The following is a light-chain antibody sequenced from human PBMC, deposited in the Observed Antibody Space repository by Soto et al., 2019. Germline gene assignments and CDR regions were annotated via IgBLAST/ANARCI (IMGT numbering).Light chain of an antibody. Sequence: QSALTQPASVSGSPGQSITISCTGTSSDVGAYNYVSWYQQHPGKAPKLMIYDVSNRPSGVSNRFSGSKSGNTASLTISGLQAEDEADYYCSSYTSSSTLVFGTWTKLTVL. V-gene: IGLV2-14*01. J-gene: IGLJ1*01. CDR1: SSDVGAYNY. CDR3: SSYTSSSTLV. CDR2: DVS.